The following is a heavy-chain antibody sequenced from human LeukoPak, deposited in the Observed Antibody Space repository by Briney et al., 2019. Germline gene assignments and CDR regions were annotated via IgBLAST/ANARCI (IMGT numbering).Heavy chain of an antibody. CDR2: IRYDGSNK. D-gene: IGHD2-2*01. V-gene: IGHV3-30*02. Sequence: GGSLRLSCAASGFTFSSYGMHWVRQAPGKGLEWVAFIRYDGSNKYYADSVKGRFTISRDNSKNTLYLQMNSLRAEDTAVYYCARVPVVVVPAADDYWGQGTLVTVSS. CDR1: GFTFSSYG. CDR3: ARVPVVVVPAADDY. J-gene: IGHJ4*02.